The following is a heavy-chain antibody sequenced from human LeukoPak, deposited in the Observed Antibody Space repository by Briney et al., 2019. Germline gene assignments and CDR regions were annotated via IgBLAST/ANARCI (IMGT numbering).Heavy chain of an antibody. D-gene: IGHD4-23*01. V-gene: IGHV3-11*05. CDR2: ISSRGTYT. Sequence: GGSLRLSCAASGFTFSDFFMNWVRQAPGKGLEWVACISSRGTYTNYADSVKGRFTISRDNTKNSLFLQMESLRAEDTAIYYCALDRWELLGAGHYFDYWGQRALLTVSS. J-gene: IGHJ4*02. CDR3: ALDRWELLGAGHYFDY. CDR1: GFTFSDFF.